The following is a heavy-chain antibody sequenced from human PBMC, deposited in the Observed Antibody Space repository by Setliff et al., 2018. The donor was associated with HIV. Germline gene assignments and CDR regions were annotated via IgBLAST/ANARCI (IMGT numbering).Heavy chain of an antibody. CDR1: GGSISSHY. CDR3: ARDHIAAPGMGFDP. J-gene: IGHJ5*02. V-gene: IGHV4-59*11. CDR2: IYYSGSP. D-gene: IGHD6-13*01. Sequence: SETLSLTCTVSGGSISSHYWSWIRQSPGKGLEWIGYIYYSGSPNYNPSLKSRVTISVDTSRNQFSLNLTSVTAADTAVYYCARDHIAAPGMGFDPWGRGTLVTVSS.